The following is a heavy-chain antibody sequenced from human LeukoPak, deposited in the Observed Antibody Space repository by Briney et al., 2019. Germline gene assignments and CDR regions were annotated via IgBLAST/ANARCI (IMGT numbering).Heavy chain of an antibody. CDR3: AREAPPEGSSGVDY. J-gene: IGHJ4*02. Sequence: SVKVSCKASGGTFISYAFNWVRQAPGQGLEWMGGIIPIFGTANYAQKFQGRVTITADESTSTAYMELSSLRSEDTAVYYCAREAPPEGSSGVDYWGQGTLVTVFS. D-gene: IGHD2-15*01. CDR2: IIPIFGTA. CDR1: GGTFISYA. V-gene: IGHV1-69*13.